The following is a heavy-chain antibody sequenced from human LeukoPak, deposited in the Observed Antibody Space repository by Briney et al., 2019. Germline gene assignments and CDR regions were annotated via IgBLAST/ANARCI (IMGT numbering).Heavy chain of an antibody. J-gene: IGHJ5*02. V-gene: IGHV1-18*01. CDR1: GYTFTSYG. CDR3: ARDLCGGDCYHPGWFDP. D-gene: IGHD2-21*01. CDR2: ISAYNGNT. Sequence: GASVKVSCKASGYTFTSYGISWVRQAPGQGLEWMGWISAYNGNTNYAQKFQGRVTMTRDTSISTAYMELSRLRSDDTAVYYCARDLCGGDCYHPGWFDPWGQGTLVTVSS.